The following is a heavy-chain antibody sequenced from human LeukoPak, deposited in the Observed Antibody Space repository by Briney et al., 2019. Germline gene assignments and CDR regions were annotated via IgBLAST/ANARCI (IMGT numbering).Heavy chain of an antibody. CDR2: IGTAGDT. V-gene: IGHV3-13*04. CDR1: GFTFSSYD. D-gene: IGHD3-22*01. Sequence: GGSLRLSCAASGFTFSSYDMHWVRQATGKGLEWVSAIGTAGDTYYPGSVRGRFTISRDNSKNTLHLQMNSLRAEDTAVYYCAKGAMPYYDGSGYNYFDYWGQGTPVTVSS. J-gene: IGHJ4*02. CDR3: AKGAMPYYDGSGYNYFDY.